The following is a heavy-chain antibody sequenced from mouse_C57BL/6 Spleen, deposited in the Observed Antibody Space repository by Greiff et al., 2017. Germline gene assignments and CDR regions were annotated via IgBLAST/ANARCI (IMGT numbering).Heavy chain of an antibody. J-gene: IGHJ1*03. CDR1: GFTFSDYG. CDR2: ISSGSSTI. D-gene: IGHD4-1*01. Sequence: EVKLVESGGGLVKPGGSLKLSCAASGFTFSDYGLHWVRQAPEKGLEWVAYISSGSSTIYYADTVKGRFTISRDNAKNTLFLQMTSLRSEDTAMYYCARQEDWDRYFDVWGTGTTVTVSS. V-gene: IGHV5-17*01. CDR3: ARQEDWDRYFDV.